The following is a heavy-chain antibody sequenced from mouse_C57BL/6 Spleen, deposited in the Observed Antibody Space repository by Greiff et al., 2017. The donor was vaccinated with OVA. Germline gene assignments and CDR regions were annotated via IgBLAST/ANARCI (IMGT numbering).Heavy chain of an antibody. D-gene: IGHD1-1*01. J-gene: IGHJ2*01. CDR1: GYTFTDYN. V-gene: IGHV1-18*01. CDR3: ARIDYYGSSYTFYFDY. Sequence: VQLQQSGPELVKPGASVKIPCKASGYTFTDYNMDWVKQSHGKSLEWIGDINPNNGGTIYNQKFKGKATLTVDKSSSTAYMELRSLTSEDTAVYYCARIDYYGSSYTFYFDYWGQGTTLTVSS. CDR2: INPNNGGT.